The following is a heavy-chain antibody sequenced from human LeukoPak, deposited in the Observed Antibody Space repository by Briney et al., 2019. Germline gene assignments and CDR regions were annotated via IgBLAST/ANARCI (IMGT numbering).Heavy chain of an antibody. CDR1: GFTFSSYE. CDR2: ISSSGSTI. Sequence: PGGSLRLSCAASGFTFSSYEMNWVRQAPGKGLEWVSYISSSGSTIYYADSVKGRFTISRDNAKNSLYLQMNSLRAEDTAVYYCARELGILTGYYHYYYYYGMDVWGQGTTVTVSS. D-gene: IGHD3-9*01. CDR3: ARELGILTGYYHYYYYYGMDV. V-gene: IGHV3-48*03. J-gene: IGHJ6*02.